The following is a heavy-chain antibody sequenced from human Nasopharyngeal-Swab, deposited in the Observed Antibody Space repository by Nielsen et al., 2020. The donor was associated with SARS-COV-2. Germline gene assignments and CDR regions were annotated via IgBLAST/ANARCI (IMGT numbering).Heavy chain of an antibody. J-gene: IGHJ4*02. D-gene: IGHD3-16*02. CDR1: GYTFTSYA. CDR2: INAGNGNT. V-gene: IGHV1-3*01. CDR3: ARDITFGGVIAPYFDY. Sequence: ASVKVSCKASGYTFTSYAMHWVRQAPGQRLEWMGWINAGNGNTKCSQKFQGRVTITRDTSASTAYMELSSLRSEDTAVYYCARDITFGGVIAPYFDYWGQGTRVTVSS.